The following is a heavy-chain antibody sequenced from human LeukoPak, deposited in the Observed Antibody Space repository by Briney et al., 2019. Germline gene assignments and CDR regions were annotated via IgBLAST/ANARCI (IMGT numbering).Heavy chain of an antibody. D-gene: IGHD3-22*01. CDR2: INPSDGGT. CDR1: GYTFTHYY. V-gene: IGHV1-46*01. J-gene: IGHJ4*02. CDR3: ARVRYYYDNPHY. Sequence: ASVRVSCKASGYTFTHYYLHWVRQAPGHGLEWMARINPSDGGTYYEQKLQGRVTVTKDTSTSTVYMELSSLRSEDTAVYYGARVRYYYDNPHYWGQGTLVTVSS.